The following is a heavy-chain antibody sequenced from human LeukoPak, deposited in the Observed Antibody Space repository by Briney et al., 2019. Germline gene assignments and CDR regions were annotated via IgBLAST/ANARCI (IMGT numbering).Heavy chain of an antibody. Sequence: GGSLRLSCAASGFTFSSYGMSWVRQAPGKGLEWVSAISGSGGSTYYADSVKGRFTISRDNSKNTLYLQMNSLRAEDTAVYYCAKDPRELIAVAGGNAFDIWGQGTMVTVSS. D-gene: IGHD6-19*01. CDR2: ISGSGGST. J-gene: IGHJ3*02. CDR1: GFTFSSYG. CDR3: AKDPRELIAVAGGNAFDI. V-gene: IGHV3-23*01.